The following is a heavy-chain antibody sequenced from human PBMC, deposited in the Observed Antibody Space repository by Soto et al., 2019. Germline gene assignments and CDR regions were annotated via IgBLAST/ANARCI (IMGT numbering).Heavy chain of an antibody. V-gene: IGHV4-59*08. CDR2: IYYGGST. J-gene: IGHJ4*02. Sequence: PSETLSLTCTVSGDSISTDYWSWIRQSPGKGLEWIGFIYYGGSTNYNPSLQSRVTMSVDTSKNQFSLKLSSVTAADTAVYYCARLDGPWAHFDSWGQGTLVTVSS. D-gene: IGHD7-27*01. CDR1: GDSISTDY. CDR3: ARLDGPWAHFDS.